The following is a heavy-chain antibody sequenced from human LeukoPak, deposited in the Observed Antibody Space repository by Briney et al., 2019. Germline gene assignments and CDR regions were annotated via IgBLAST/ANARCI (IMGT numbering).Heavy chain of an antibody. D-gene: IGHD3-16*01. CDR1: GYSISSIYY. CDR2: ISHSGPS. Sequence: SETLSLTCTVSGYSISSIYYWGWIRQPPGKGLEWIGSISHSGPSAYNPSLKSRVTMSLDTSRSQFSLKLSSVTAADTAVYYCVRSYASSGLDHWGREPWSPSRQ. J-gene: IGHJ4*02. CDR3: VRSYASSGLDH. V-gene: IGHV4-38-2*02.